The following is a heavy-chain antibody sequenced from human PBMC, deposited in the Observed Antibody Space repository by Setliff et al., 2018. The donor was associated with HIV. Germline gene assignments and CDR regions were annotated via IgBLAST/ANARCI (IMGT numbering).Heavy chain of an antibody. V-gene: IGHV3-13*01. D-gene: IGHD6-6*01. CDR2: IGTGGDT. J-gene: IGHJ6*02. CDR3: TRELNGHTSSHYYFGLDV. CDR1: GFTFSSYA. Sequence: GGSLRLSCAASGFTFSSYAMSWVRQAPGKGLEWVSAIGTGGDTYYVDSVKGRFTISRENARNSLYLQMNNVRAGDTAVYYCTRELNGHTSSHYYFGLDVWGQGTTVTVSS.